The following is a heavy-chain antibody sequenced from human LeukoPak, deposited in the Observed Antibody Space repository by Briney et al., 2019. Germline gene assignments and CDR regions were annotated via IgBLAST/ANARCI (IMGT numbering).Heavy chain of an antibody. CDR2: INHSGST. J-gene: IGHJ3*02. CDR3: ARGGYCSGGSCTDAFDI. Sequence: SETLSLTCAVYGGSFSGYYWSWLRQPPGKGLEWIGEINHSGSTNYNPSLKSRVTISVDTSKNQFSLKLSSVTAADTAVYYCARGGYCSGGSCTDAFDIWGQGTMVTVSS. CDR1: GGSFSGYY. V-gene: IGHV4-34*01. D-gene: IGHD2-15*01.